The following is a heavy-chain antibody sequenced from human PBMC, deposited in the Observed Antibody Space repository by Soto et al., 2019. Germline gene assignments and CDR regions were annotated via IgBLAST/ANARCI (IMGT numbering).Heavy chain of an antibody. CDR1: GYSFTNFH. V-gene: IGHV1-46*01. CDR3: ARLVQNSYYYYYYMDV. J-gene: IGHJ6*03. CDR2: IDPSGGIT. Sequence: ASVKVSCKASGYSFTNFHIHWVRQAPGQGLEWMGMIDPSGGITRDAQRLQGRITMTRDASTSTVYMELRSLTSEDTAVYYCARLVQNSYYYYYYMDVWGKGTTVTVSS. D-gene: IGHD3-16*02.